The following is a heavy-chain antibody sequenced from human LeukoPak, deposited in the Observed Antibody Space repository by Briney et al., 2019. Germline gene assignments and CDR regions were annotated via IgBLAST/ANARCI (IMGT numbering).Heavy chain of an antibody. Sequence: GESLKISCKGSGYSFTSYWIGWVRQMPGKGVEWMGIIYPGDSDTRYSPSFQGQVTISADKSISTAYLQWSSLKASDTAMYYCARACNSTSCYTGGFDYWGQGTLVTVSS. D-gene: IGHD2-2*02. V-gene: IGHV5-51*01. CDR3: ARACNSTSCYTGGFDY. J-gene: IGHJ4*02. CDR2: IYPGDSDT. CDR1: GYSFTSYW.